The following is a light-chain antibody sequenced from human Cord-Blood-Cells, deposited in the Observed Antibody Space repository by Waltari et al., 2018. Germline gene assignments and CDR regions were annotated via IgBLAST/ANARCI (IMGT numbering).Light chain of an antibody. CDR3: QQSTWT. J-gene: IGKJ1*01. Sequence: EIVLTQSPGTLSLSPGERATLSCRASQSVSSSYLAWYQQKPGQAPRPLIYGASSRATGIPDRFSGSGSGTDFTLTISRLEPEDFAVYYCQQSTWTFGQGTKVEIK. V-gene: IGKV3-20*01. CDR1: QSVSSSY. CDR2: GAS.